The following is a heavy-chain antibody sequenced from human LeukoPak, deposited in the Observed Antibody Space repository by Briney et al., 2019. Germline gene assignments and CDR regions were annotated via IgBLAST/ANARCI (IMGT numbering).Heavy chain of an antibody. D-gene: IGHD6-19*01. J-gene: IGHJ4*02. V-gene: IGHV3-30*03. Sequence: GGSLRLSCAASGFTFSSYGMHRVRQAPGKELEGLAGISFDGSNKYYADSVKGRFTISRDNSTNTLYLHRNSVTAEATAVSYFARGGVGCFDYWGQGALVTVSS. CDR1: GFTFSSYG. CDR2: ISFDGSNK. CDR3: ARGGVGCFDY.